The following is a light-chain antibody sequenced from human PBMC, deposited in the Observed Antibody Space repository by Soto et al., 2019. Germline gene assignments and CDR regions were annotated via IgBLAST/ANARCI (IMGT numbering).Light chain of an antibody. CDR3: QQYNNWPPFT. Sequence: EIVITQAPATLSVSPGERATLSCRASQSVSSNLACYQQKPGQPSRLLIYGASTRATGIPARFSGSGSGTEFTLTLHRLQSEDFAVYYCQQYNNWPPFTFGQGTKLDVK. CDR1: QSVSSN. J-gene: IGKJ2*01. V-gene: IGKV3-15*01. CDR2: GAS.